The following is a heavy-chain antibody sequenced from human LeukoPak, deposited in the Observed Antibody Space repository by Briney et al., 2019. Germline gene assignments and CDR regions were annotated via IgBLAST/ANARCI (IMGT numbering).Heavy chain of an antibody. CDR3: ARHQGDY. CDR1: GGSISSSSYY. Sequence: SETLSLTCTVSGGSISSSSYYWGWIRQPPGKGLEWIGEINHSGSTNYNPSLKSRVTISVDTSKNQFSLKLSSVTAADTAVYYCARHQGDYWGQGTLVTVSS. J-gene: IGHJ4*02. V-gene: IGHV4-39*01. CDR2: INHSGST.